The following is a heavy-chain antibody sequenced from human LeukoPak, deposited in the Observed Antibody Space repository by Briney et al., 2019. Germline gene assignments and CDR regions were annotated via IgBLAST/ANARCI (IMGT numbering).Heavy chain of an antibody. CDR2: ISSSSSYI. J-gene: IGHJ1*01. V-gene: IGHV3-21*01. Sequence: GGSLRLSCAASGFTFSSYSMNWVRQAPGKGLEWFSSISSSSSYIYYADSVKGRFTISRDNAKNSLYLQMNSLRAEDTAVYYCARGSSLGSSWYYVTGLSEYFQHWGQGTLVTVSS. CDR3: ARGSSLGSSWYYVTGLSEYFQH. CDR1: GFTFSSYS. D-gene: IGHD6-13*01.